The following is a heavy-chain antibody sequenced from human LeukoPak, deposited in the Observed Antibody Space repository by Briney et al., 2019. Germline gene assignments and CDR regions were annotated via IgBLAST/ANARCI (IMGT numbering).Heavy chain of an antibody. CDR3: ARGPRRLTL. D-gene: IGHD6-25*01. V-gene: IGHV4-34*01. CDR1: GGSFSGYY. J-gene: IGHJ4*02. Sequence: SETLSLTRAVYGGSFSGYYWSWIRQPPGKGLEWIGEINHSGSTNYNPSLKSRVTISVDTSKNQFSLKLSSVTAADTAVYYCARGPRRLTLWGQGTLVTVSS. CDR2: INHSGST.